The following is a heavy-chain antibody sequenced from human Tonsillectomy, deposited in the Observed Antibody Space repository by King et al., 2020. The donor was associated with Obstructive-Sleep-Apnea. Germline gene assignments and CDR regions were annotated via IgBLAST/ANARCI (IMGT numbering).Heavy chain of an antibody. CDR1: GGSINNYY. J-gene: IGHJ4*02. D-gene: IGHD5-12*01. CDR3: ARHRGVEDYGGYGDYFDY. Sequence: QLQESGPGLVKPSETLSLTCSVSGGSINNYYWSWIRQPPGKGLEWIGYMYYSGNTNFNPSLKSRVTISADTSKIHFSLGLSSVTAADTAVYYCARHRGVEDYGGYGDYFDYWGQGTLVTVSS. V-gene: IGHV4-59*08. CDR2: MYYSGNT.